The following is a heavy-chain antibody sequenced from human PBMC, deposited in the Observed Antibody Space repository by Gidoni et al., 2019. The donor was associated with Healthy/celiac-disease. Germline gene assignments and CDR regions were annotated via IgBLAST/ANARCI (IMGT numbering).Heavy chain of an antibody. CDR1: GFTFSSYA. D-gene: IGHD7-27*01. Sequence: QVQLVESGGGVVQPGRSLRLSCAASGFTFSSYAMHWVRQAPGKGLGWVAVISYDGSNKYYADSVKGRFTISRDNSKNTLYLQMNSLRAEDTAVYYCARDWGWGFDPWGQGTLVTVSS. CDR3: ARDWGWGFDP. J-gene: IGHJ5*02. V-gene: IGHV3-30*04. CDR2: ISYDGSNK.